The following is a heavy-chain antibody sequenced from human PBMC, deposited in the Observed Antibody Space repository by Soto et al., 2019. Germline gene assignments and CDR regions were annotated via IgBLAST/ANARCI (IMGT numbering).Heavy chain of an antibody. CDR2: IYYSGST. D-gene: IGHD3-10*01. Sequence: SETLSLTCTVSGGSISSGGYYWSWIRQHPGKGLEWIGYIYYSGSTNYNPSLKSRVTISVDTSKNQFSLKLNSMTAADTAVYYCARHNYGSGSTYFDYWGQGTLVTVSS. V-gene: IGHV4-61*08. CDR3: ARHNYGSGSTYFDY. J-gene: IGHJ4*02. CDR1: GGSISSGGYY.